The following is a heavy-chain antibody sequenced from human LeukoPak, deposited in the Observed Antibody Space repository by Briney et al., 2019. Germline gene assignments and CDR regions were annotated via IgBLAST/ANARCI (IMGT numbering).Heavy chain of an antibody. CDR1: GGSISSSSYY. Sequence: SETLSLTCTVSGGSISSSSYYWGWIRQPPGKGLEWIGSIYYSGSTYYNPSLKSRVTISVDTSKNQFSLQLNSVTPEDTAVYYCARDEMGLDYWGQGALVTVSS. V-gene: IGHV4-39*07. CDR3: ARDEMGLDY. CDR2: IYYSGST. J-gene: IGHJ4*02. D-gene: IGHD2-8*01.